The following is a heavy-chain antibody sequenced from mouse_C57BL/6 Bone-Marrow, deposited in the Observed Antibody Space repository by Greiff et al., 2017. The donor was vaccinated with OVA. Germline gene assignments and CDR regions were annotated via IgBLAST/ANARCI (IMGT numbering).Heavy chain of an antibody. CDR3: ARWTTTVVSYYYAMDY. CDR2: IDPNSGGT. V-gene: IGHV1-72*01. CDR1: GYTFTSYW. Sequence: VQLQQPWAELVKPGASVKLSCKASGYTFTSYWMHWVKQRPGRGLEWIGRIDPNSGGTKYNEKFKSKATLTVDKPSSTAYMQLSSLTYEDSAVYYCARWTTTVVSYYYAMDYWGQGTSVTVSS. D-gene: IGHD1-1*01. J-gene: IGHJ4*01.